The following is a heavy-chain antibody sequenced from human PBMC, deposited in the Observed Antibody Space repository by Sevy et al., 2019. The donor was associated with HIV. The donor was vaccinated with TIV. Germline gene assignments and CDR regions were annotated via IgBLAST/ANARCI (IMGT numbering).Heavy chain of an antibody. D-gene: IGHD3-3*01. CDR3: TTKHGFWSGYYYFDY. CDR1: GRTFNNAW. V-gene: IGHV3-15*01. J-gene: IGHJ4*02. CDR2: IKSKTDGGTT. Sequence: GGSLRLSCAASGRTFNNAWMSWVRQAPGMGLEWVGRIKSKTDGGTTDYAAPVKSRFTISRDDSKNTLYLQMNSLKTEDTAVYYCTTKHGFWSGYYYFDYWGQGTLVTVSS.